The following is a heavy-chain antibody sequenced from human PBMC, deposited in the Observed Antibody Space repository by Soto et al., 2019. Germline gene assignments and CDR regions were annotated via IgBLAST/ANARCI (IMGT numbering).Heavy chain of an antibody. CDR2: IWYDGSEK. Sequence: QVQLVESGGGVVQPGRSLRLSCAASGFTFSSSGMHWVRQAPGKGLEWVALIWYDGSEKCYADSVKGRFTISRDNSKNTLYLQMNSLRAEDTAVYYCARGPYSGGFDYWGQGTLVTVSS. CDR3: ARGPYSGGFDY. D-gene: IGHD6-19*01. V-gene: IGHV3-33*01. J-gene: IGHJ4*02. CDR1: GFTFSSSG.